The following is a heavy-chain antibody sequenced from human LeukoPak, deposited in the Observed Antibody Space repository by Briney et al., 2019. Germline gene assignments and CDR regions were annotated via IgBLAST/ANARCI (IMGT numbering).Heavy chain of an antibody. CDR3: ARGWLQSLKLDY. J-gene: IGHJ4*02. D-gene: IGHD5-24*01. Sequence: ASVKVSCKASGGTFSSYAISWVRQAPGQGLEWMGGIIPIFGTANYAQKFQGRVTITTDESTSTAYMELSSLRSEDTAVYYCARGWLQSLKLDYWGQGTLVTVSS. CDR1: GGTFSSYA. CDR2: IIPIFGTA. V-gene: IGHV1-69*05.